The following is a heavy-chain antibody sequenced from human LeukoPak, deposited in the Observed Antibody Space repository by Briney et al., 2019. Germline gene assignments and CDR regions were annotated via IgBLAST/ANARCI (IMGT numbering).Heavy chain of an antibody. J-gene: IGHJ4*02. CDR3: ASSVGSTDY. D-gene: IGHD1-26*01. V-gene: IGHV4-34*01. CDR1: GESLSKYY. Sequence: SEALSLTCAVYGESLSKYYWTWIRQSPGKGLEWIGEINHRGSTNLNPSLKSRVTLSVDTSKHQFSLKLTSMTAADAAVYYCASSVGSTDYWGQGTLVTVSS. CDR2: INHRGST.